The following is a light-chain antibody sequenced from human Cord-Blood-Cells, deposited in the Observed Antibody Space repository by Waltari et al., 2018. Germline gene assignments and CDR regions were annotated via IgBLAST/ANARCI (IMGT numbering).Light chain of an antibody. CDR3: QQYDNLLT. V-gene: IGKV1-33*01. Sequence: DIQMTQSPSSLSASVGDRVTITCQASQDISNYLNWYQQTPGKAPKLLIYDASHLETGVPSRFSGSGSGTDVTFTISSLHPEDIATYYCQQYDNLLTCGGGTKVEIK. CDR1: QDISNY. CDR2: DAS. J-gene: IGKJ4*01.